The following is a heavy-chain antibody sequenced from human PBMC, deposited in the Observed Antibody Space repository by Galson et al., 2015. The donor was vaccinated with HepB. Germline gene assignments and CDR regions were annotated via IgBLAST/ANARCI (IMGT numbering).Heavy chain of an antibody. CDR2: IIPILGTP. D-gene: IGHD5-18*01. J-gene: IGHJ4*02. Sequence: SVKVSCKASAGTFRRHTINWVRQAPGQGLEWMGKIIPILGTPNYAQRFQGRVTITADKSTSTAYMELSSLRSEDTAVYYCVRGYSYGYFDYWGQGTLVTVSS. CDR1: AGTFRRHT. CDR3: VRGYSYGYFDY. V-gene: IGHV1-69*08.